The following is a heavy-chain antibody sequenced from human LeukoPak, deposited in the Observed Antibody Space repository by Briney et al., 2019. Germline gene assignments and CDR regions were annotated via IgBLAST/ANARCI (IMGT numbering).Heavy chain of an antibody. CDR3: AREFRPFTGDYGPFDH. V-gene: IGHV1-69*13. CDR2: IIPMSETT. J-gene: IGHJ4*02. CDR1: GGTFSNST. D-gene: IGHD4-17*01. Sequence: SVKVSCKTSGGTFSNSTINWVRQAPGQGLEWMGGIIPMSETTNYAQKFQGRVTMTADQSTTTVYLELSSLRSEDTAVYYCAREFRPFTGDYGPFDHWGQGTLVTVSS.